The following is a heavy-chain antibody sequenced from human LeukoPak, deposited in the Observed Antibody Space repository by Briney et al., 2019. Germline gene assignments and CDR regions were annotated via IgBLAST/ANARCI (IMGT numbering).Heavy chain of an antibody. Sequence: GGSLRLSCTASGFTFTNHGMTWVRQAPGKGLEWVSAIAIGADTTYYADSVKGRFTISRDNSKSTLYLQMNGLRVEDTGIYYCAKEIRPNDYCGHGTLVTVSS. CDR1: GFTFTNHG. V-gene: IGHV3-23*01. CDR3: AKEIRPNDY. D-gene: IGHD6-6*01. CDR2: IAIGADTT. J-gene: IGHJ4*01.